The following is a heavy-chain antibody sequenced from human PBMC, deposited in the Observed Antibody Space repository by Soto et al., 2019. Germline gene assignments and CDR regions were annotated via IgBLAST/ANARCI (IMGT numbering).Heavy chain of an antibody. J-gene: IGHJ4*02. CDR3: ARSEYCSGGSCYHSSY. CDR2: IYYSGST. V-gene: IGHV4-59*01. Sequence: SETLSLTCTVSGGSISSYYWSWIRQPPGKGLEWIGYIYYSGSTNYNSSLKSRVTISVDTSKNQFSLKLSSVTAADTAVYYCARSEYCSGGSCYHSSYWGQGTLVTVSS. D-gene: IGHD2-15*01. CDR1: GGSISSYY.